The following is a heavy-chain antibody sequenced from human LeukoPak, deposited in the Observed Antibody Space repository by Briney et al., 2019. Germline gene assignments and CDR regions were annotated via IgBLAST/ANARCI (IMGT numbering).Heavy chain of an antibody. CDR1: GFTFSGSV. CDR3: AKDSLSYSSGWYNLGYFDY. CDR2: IRSKANSYAT. Sequence: PGGSLRLSCAASGFTFSGSVMHWVRQASGKGLEWVGRIRSKANSYATAYAASVKGRFTISRDDSKNTAYLQMNSLRAEDTAVYYCAKDSLSYSSGWYNLGYFDYWGQGTLVTVSS. J-gene: IGHJ4*02. V-gene: IGHV3-73*01. D-gene: IGHD6-19*01.